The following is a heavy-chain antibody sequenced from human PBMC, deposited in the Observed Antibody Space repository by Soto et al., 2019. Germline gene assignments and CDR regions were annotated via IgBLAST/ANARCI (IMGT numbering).Heavy chain of an antibody. Sequence: QVPLVESGGGVVQPGKSLRLSCAASGFNFNTYGFHWVRQAPGKGLEWVAVIWSDGNNKYYADSVKGRFTISRDSSKNTLCLQMNSLTVEDTAVYYCARIQLDTIMALDYWGQGTLVTVSS. J-gene: IGHJ4*02. V-gene: IGHV3-33*01. D-gene: IGHD1-1*01. CDR2: IWSDGNNK. CDR3: ARIQLDTIMALDY. CDR1: GFNFNTYG.